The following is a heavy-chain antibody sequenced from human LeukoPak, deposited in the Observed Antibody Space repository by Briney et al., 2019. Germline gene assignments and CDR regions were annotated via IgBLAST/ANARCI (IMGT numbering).Heavy chain of an antibody. CDR2: ITNDGSYK. CDR1: GFTFSNYC. J-gene: IGHJ4*02. CDR3: ARGGSAHYCCDY. Sequence: GGSLRLSCAASGFTFSNYCMNWVRQAPGKGLEWVSNITNDGSYKYYVDSVKGRFTISRDNAKNSLYMQMNSLRAEDTAVYYSARGGSAHYCCDYWGQGTLVTVSS. D-gene: IGHD3-3*02. V-gene: IGHV3-7*04.